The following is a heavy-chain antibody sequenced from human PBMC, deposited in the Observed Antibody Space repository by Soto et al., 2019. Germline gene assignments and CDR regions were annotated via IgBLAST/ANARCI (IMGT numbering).Heavy chain of an antibody. CDR2: IYHSGST. D-gene: IGHD1-26*01. CDR3: ARASRLGGQRGYYLVDI. Sequence: PSETLSLTCAVSGGSISRGGYSWSWLRQPKGKGLEWIGYIYHSGSTYYNPSLKSRVPIPVDRSQNQFSLTLSSVTAADTAVYYWARASRLGGQRGYYLVDIWGQC. V-gene: IGHV4-30-2*01. CDR1: GGSISRGGYS. J-gene: IGHJ1*01.